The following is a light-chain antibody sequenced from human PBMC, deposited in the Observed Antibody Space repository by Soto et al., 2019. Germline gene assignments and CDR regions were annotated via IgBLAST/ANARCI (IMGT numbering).Light chain of an antibody. Sequence: QSVVTQPASVSGSPGQSITISCTGTSSDVGGYNYVSWYQHHPGKAPKLIIYDVSNRPSGVSIRFSGSKSDNTASLTISGLQPEDEADYHCNSYTTSNTRQIVFGTGTKVTVL. CDR1: SSDVGGYNY. V-gene: IGLV2-14*03. CDR2: DVS. CDR3: NSYTTSNTRQIV. J-gene: IGLJ1*01.